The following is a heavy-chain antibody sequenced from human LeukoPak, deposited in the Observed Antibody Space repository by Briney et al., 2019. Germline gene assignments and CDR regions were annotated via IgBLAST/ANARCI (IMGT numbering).Heavy chain of an antibody. D-gene: IGHD2-21*01. V-gene: IGHV3-30*02. Sequence: GGSLRLSCAASGFTFSSYGMHWVRQAPGKGLEWVAFIRYDGSNKYYADSVKGRFTISRDNSKNTLYLQMNSLRAEDTAVYYCAKGGDMGVVVIAPNWFDPWGQGTLVTVSS. CDR2: IRYDGSNK. CDR1: GFTFSSYG. CDR3: AKGGDMGVVVIAPNWFDP. J-gene: IGHJ5*02.